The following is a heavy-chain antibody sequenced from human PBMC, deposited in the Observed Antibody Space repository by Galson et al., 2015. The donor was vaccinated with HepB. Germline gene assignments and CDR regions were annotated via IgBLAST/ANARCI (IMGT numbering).Heavy chain of an antibody. CDR1: GFTFSSYS. CDR2: ISSSSSTI. CDR3: ARGGGQGYYDSSGYYYYGMDV. Sequence: SLRLSCAASGFTFSSYSMNWVRQAPGKGLEWVSYISSSSSTIYYADSVKGQFTISRDNAKNSLYLQMNSLRAEDTAVYYCARGGGQGYYDSSGYYYYGMDVWGQGTTVTVSS. D-gene: IGHD3-22*01. V-gene: IGHV3-48*01. J-gene: IGHJ6*02.